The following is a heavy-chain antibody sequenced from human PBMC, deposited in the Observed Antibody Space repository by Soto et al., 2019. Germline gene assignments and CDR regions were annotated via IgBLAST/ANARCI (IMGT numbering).Heavy chain of an antibody. CDR1: GGSISSYY. J-gene: IGHJ4*02. D-gene: IGHD1-26*01. CDR2: IYYSGST. Sequence: SETLSLTCTVSGGSISSYYWSWIRQPPGKGLEWIGYIYYSGSTNYNPSLKSRVTISVDTSKNQFSLKLSSVTAADTAVYYCAREPPVGSAYWGQGTLVTVSS. V-gene: IGHV4-59*01. CDR3: AREPPVGSAY.